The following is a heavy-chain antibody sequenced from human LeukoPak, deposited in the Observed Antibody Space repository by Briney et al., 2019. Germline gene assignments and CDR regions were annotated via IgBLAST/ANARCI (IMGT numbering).Heavy chain of an antibody. CDR2: IYYSGST. CDR3: ARDRYYYGSESYYFDY. J-gene: IGHJ4*02. CDR1: GGSISSYY. V-gene: IGHV4-59*12. D-gene: IGHD3-10*01. Sequence: SETLSLTCTVSGGSISSYYWSWIRQPPGKGLEWIGYIYYSGSTGYNPSLKSRVTISVDTSKNQFSLKLSSVTAADTAVYYCARDRYYYGSESYYFDYWGQGTLVTVSS.